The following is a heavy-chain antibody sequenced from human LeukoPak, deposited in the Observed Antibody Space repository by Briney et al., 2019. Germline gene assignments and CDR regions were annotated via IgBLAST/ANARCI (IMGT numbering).Heavy chain of an antibody. CDR1: GFTFSSYA. D-gene: IGHD3-9*01. Sequence: GGSLRLSCAASGFTFSSYAMSWVRQAPGKGLEWVSAISGSGGSTYYADSVKGRFTISRDNSKNTLYLQMNSLRAEDTAVYNCAKFRSASHFDWLPIFDYWGQGTLVTVSS. CDR3: AKFRSASHFDWLPIFDY. CDR2: ISGSGGST. J-gene: IGHJ4*02. V-gene: IGHV3-23*01.